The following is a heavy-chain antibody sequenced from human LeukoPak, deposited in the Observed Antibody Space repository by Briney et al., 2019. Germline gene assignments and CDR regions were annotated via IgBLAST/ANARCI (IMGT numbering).Heavy chain of an antibody. Sequence: PSETLSLTCTVSGGSISSYYWSWIRQPAGKGLEWIGRIYTGGSTNYNPSLKSRVTMSVDTSKNQFSLKLSSVTAADMAVYYCATETTGTTTGDYYYYYYMDVWGKGTTVTVSS. CDR2: IYTGGST. CDR3: ATETTGTTTGDYYYYYYMDV. V-gene: IGHV4-4*07. J-gene: IGHJ6*03. D-gene: IGHD1-1*01. CDR1: GGSISSYY.